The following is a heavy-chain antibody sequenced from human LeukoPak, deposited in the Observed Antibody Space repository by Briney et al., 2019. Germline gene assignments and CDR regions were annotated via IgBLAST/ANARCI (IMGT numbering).Heavy chain of an antibody. CDR2: IYHSGST. V-gene: IGHV4-4*02. J-gene: IGHJ4*02. CDR3: ARDVEGSGWRIDY. Sequence: SETLSLTCAVSGGSISSSNWWSWVRQPPGKGLEWIGEIYHSGSTNYNPSLKSRVTISVDKSKNQFSLKLSSVTAADTAVYYCARDVEGSGWRIDYWGQGTLVTVSS. D-gene: IGHD6-19*01. CDR1: GGSISSSNW.